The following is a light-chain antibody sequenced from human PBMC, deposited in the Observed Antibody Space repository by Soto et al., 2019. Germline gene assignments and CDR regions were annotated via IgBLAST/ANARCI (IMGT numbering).Light chain of an antibody. V-gene: IGKV3-11*01. Sequence: EIVLTQSPATLSLSPGERATLSCRASQSVSSYLAWYQQKPGQAPRLLIYDASNRATGIPARFSGSGSGTDFTLTISSLGPEDLAVYYCQQRSNWPPSITFGQGTRLEIK. J-gene: IGKJ5*01. CDR2: DAS. CDR3: QQRSNWPPSIT. CDR1: QSVSSY.